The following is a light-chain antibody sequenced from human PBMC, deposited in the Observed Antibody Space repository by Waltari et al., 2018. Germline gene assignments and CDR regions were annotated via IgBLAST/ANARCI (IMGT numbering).Light chain of an antibody. CDR2: AAS. V-gene: IGKV1-27*01. Sequence: DIQMTQSPSSLSASVGDRVTITCRASQGISNYLACYQQKPGKVPKLLIYAASTLQSGVPARFSGSGSGTDFTLPIRSLQPEDVATYYCQKYNSAPWTFGQGTKVEIK. J-gene: IGKJ1*01. CDR1: QGISNY. CDR3: QKYNSAPWT.